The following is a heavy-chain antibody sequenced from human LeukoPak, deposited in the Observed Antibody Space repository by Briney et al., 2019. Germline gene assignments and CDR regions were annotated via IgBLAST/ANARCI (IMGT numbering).Heavy chain of an antibody. CDR2: MNPNSGNT. CDR1: GYTFTSYD. V-gene: IGHV1-8*01. J-gene: IGHJ1*01. CDR3: ARGHSSSWYEH. Sequence: ASVKVSCKASGYTFTSYDINWVRQATGQGLEWMGWMNPNSGNTGCALKFQGRVTMTRNTSISTAYMELSSLRSEDTAVYYCARGHSSSWYEHWGQGTLVTVSS. D-gene: IGHD6-13*01.